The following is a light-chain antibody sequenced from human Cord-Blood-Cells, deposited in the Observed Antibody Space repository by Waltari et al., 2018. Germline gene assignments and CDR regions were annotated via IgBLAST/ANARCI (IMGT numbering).Light chain of an antibody. V-gene: IGLV2-14*01. CDR1: SSDVGGYNF. Sequence: QSALTQPASVSGSPGQSITIPCTGTSSDVGGYNFASWYQTHPGKAPKLMIYDVSNRRSGVSNRFAGSKSGNTASLTISGLQAEDEADYYCSSYTSSSTLGVFGTGTKVTVL. CDR3: SSYTSSSTLGV. J-gene: IGLJ1*01. CDR2: DVS.